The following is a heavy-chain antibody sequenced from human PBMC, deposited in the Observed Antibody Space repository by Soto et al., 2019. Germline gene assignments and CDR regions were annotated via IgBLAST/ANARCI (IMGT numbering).Heavy chain of an antibody. D-gene: IGHD5-18*01. CDR2: IYSGGST. Sequence: GGSLRLSCAASGFTFSSYGMHWVRQAPGKGLEWVSVIYSGGSTYYADSVKGRFTISRDNSKNTLYLQMNSLRAEDTAVYYCARGHMDTAMVYYFDYWGQGTLVTVSS. CDR1: GFTFSSYG. CDR3: ARGHMDTAMVYYFDY. V-gene: IGHV3-NL1*01. J-gene: IGHJ4*02.